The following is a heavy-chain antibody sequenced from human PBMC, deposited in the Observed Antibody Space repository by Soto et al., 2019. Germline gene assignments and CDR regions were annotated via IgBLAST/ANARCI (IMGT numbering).Heavy chain of an antibody. D-gene: IGHD6-25*01. Sequence: ASVKVSCKTSGYLFTDDGITWVRQAPGQGLEWMGWTSSYLGNTKYAQKLQGRVTMTSDTSTNTAYMELRSLRSDDTAVYYCAREAAAGTIADYWGQGTLVTVS. CDR1: GYLFTDDG. CDR3: AREAAAGTIADY. CDR2: TSSYLGNT. J-gene: IGHJ4*02. V-gene: IGHV1-18*04.